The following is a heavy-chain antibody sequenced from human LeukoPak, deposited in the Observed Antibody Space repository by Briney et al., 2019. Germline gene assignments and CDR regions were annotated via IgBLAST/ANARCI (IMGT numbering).Heavy chain of an antibody. Sequence: GGSLRLSCAASGFTFSSYGIHWVRQAPGKGLEWVALISYDGSDKYCVDSVKGRFTISRDNSKNTVFLQMNSLRVEDTAVYYCAKGAAAQGSFDYWGQGTLVTVSS. CDR3: AKGAAAQGSFDY. CDR1: GFTFSSYG. J-gene: IGHJ4*02. D-gene: IGHD2-2*01. V-gene: IGHV3-30*18. CDR2: ISYDGSDK.